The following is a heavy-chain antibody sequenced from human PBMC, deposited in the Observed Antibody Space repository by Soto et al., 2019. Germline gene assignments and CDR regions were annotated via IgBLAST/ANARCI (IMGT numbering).Heavy chain of an antibody. CDR1: GDSVSSNSAA. V-gene: IGHV6-1*01. CDR3: ARDGNGARPFDDDAFDI. CDR2: TYYRSKWYN. Sequence: KQSQTLSLTCAISGDSVSSNSAAWNWIRQSPSRGLEWLGRTYYRSKWYNDYAVSVKSRITINPDTSKNQFSLQLNSVTPEDTAVYYCARDGNGARPFDDDAFDIWGQGTMVTVSS. J-gene: IGHJ3*02. D-gene: IGHD3-9*01.